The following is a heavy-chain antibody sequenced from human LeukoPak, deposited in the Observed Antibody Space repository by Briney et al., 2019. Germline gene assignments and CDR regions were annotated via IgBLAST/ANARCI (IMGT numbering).Heavy chain of an antibody. J-gene: IGHJ4*02. CDR1: GYILKDLS. CDR3: ARGSYYDILTGYYDY. D-gene: IGHD3-9*01. CDR2: INPNSGGT. Sequence: ASVKVSCKVSGYILKDLSMHWVRQAPGQGLEWMGWINPNSGGTNYAQKFQGWVTMTRDTSISTAYMELSRLRSDDTAVYYCARGSYYDILTGYYDYWGQGTLVTVSS. V-gene: IGHV1-2*04.